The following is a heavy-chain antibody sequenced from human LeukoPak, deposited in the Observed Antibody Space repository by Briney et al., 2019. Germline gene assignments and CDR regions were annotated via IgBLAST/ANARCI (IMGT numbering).Heavy chain of an antibody. CDR3: ARGGRFRDY. CDR1: GFTFTSDW. D-gene: IGHD3-10*01. J-gene: IGHJ4*02. CDR2: IKQDGSEK. Sequence: GGSLGLSCAASGFTFTSDWMSWVRQAPGKGLEWVANIKQDGSEKYYVDSVKGRFTISRDNAKNSLYLQMNSLRAEDTAVYYCARGGRFRDYWGQGTLVTVSS. V-gene: IGHV3-7*01.